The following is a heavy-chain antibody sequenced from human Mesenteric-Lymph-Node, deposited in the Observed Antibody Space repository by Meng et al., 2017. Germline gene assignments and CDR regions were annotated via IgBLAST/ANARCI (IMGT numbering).Heavy chain of an antibody. CDR1: GFTFSDYY. V-gene: IGHV3-23*01. Sequence: GESLKISCAASGFTFSDYYMNWVRQAPGKGLEWVSAISGSGGSTYYADSVKGRFTISRDNSKNTLYLQMNSLRAEDTAVYYCAKDPLYGDYGFSLFDYWGQGTLVTVSS. CDR3: AKDPLYGDYGFSLFDY. J-gene: IGHJ4*02. CDR2: ISGSGGST. D-gene: IGHD4-17*01.